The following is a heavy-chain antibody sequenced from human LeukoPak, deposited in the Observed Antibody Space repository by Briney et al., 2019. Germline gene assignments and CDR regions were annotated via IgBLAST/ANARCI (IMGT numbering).Heavy chain of an antibody. CDR1: GYTFTGYY. D-gene: IGHD3-10*01. CDR3: ARDGGLLWFGNIDY. CDR2: INPNSGGT. V-gene: IGHV1-2*02. Sequence: ASVKVSCKASGYTFTGYYMHWVRQAPGQGLEWMGWINPNSGGTNYAQKFQGRATMTRDTSISTAYMELSRLRSDDTAVYYCARDGGLLWFGNIDYWGQGTLVTVSS. J-gene: IGHJ4*02.